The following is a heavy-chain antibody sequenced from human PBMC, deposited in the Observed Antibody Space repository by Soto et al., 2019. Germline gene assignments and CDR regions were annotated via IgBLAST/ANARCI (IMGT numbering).Heavy chain of an antibody. D-gene: IGHD3-3*01. V-gene: IGHV1-69*13. CDR3: ASSRITIFGVVTTDATRYYYYGMDV. CDR1: GGTFSSYA. Sequence: SVKVSCKASGGTFSSYAISWARQAPGQGLEWMGGIIPIFGTANYAQKFQGRVTITADESTSTAYMELSSLRSEDTAVYYCASSRITIFGVVTTDATRYYYYGMDVWGQGTTVTVSS. CDR2: IIPIFGTA. J-gene: IGHJ6*02.